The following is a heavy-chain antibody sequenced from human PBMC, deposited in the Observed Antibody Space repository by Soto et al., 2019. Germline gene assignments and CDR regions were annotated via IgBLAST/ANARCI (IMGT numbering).Heavy chain of an antibody. Sequence: LSITCTVSGGSISSYYFSWIRQPPGKLLDWIGYIYYSGSTNYNPSLKSRVTISVDTSKNQFSLKLSSVTAADTAVYYCARDHYYYDSSGYYSYYYGMDVWGQGTTVTVSS. J-gene: IGHJ6*02. V-gene: IGHV4-59*01. CDR2: IYYSGST. CDR1: GGSISSYY. D-gene: IGHD3-22*01. CDR3: ARDHYYYDSSGYYSYYYGMDV.